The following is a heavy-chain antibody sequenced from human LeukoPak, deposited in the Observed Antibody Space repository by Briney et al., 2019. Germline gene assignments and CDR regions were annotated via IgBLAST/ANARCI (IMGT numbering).Heavy chain of an antibody. CDR3: ARKLGYCSGGSCYGSNWFDP. J-gene: IGHJ5*02. CDR1: GGSINNYY. CDR2: IYSSGST. V-gene: IGHV4-4*07. Sequence: SETLSLTCTVSGGSINNYYWTWIRQPAGKGLEWIGRIYSSGSTDYNPSLKSRATVSVDTSKNQFSLKLSSVTAADTAMYYCARKLGYCSGGSCYGSNWFDPWGQGTLVTVSS. D-gene: IGHD2-15*01.